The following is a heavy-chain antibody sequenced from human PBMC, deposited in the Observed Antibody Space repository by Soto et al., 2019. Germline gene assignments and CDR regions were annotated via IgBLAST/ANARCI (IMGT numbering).Heavy chain of an antibody. CDR3: ARGIVGRLGRFAP. Sequence: PGGSLRLSCAASGFTFSSHWMSWVRQAPGKGLEWVANIKQDGSEKYYVDSVKGRFTISRDNAKNSLYLQMNSLRAEDTAVYYCARGIVGRLGRFAPWGLGTLV. CDR1: GFTFSSHW. V-gene: IGHV3-7*04. J-gene: IGHJ5*02. CDR2: IKQDGSEK. D-gene: IGHD6-6*01.